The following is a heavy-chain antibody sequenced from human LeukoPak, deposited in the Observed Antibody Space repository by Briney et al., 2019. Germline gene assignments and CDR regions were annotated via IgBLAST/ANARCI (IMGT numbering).Heavy chain of an antibody. D-gene: IGHD7-27*01. CDR3: AKDGGLWVSAHWGDS. CDR2: ITTSDGNT. CDR1: GFTFSSYT. J-gene: IGHJ4*02. V-gene: IGHV3-23*01. Sequence: GGSLRLSCAASGFTFSSYTMSWVRQAPGKGLEWVSTITTSDGNTYYADSVEGRFTVSRDNSKNTLFLQMNSLRAEDTAVYYCAKDGGLWVSAHWGDSWGRGTLITVSS.